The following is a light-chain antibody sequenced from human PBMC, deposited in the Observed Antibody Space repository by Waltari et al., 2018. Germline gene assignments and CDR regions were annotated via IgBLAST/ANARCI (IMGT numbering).Light chain of an antibody. CDR3: HQYNSWPRT. Sequence: IVMTLSPATLSPSHGHRATLSCRASQSINSNLAWDQQKPGQAPRLLIYGASTRDTGIPARFSGSGSGTEFSLAISSLQSEDFAVYYCHQYNSWPRTFGQGTKVEIK. J-gene: IGKJ1*01. CDR1: QSINSN. CDR2: GAS. V-gene: IGKV3-15*01.